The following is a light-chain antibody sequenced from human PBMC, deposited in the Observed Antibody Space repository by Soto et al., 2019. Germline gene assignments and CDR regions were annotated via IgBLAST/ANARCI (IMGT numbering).Light chain of an antibody. CDR3: MQALQTPYT. V-gene: IGKV2-28*01. CDR1: QRLLHSNGNNF. J-gene: IGKJ2*01. CDR2: LGS. Sequence: VVVTQTPLSLSVTPGQPASISCKSSQRLLHSNGNNFLDWYLQKPGQSPQLLIYLGSNRASGVPDRVSGSAAGTDFILKISRVEAEDVGVYYCMQALQTPYTFGQ.